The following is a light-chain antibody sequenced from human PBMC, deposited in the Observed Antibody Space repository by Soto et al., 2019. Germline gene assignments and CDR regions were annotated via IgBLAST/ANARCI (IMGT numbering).Light chain of an antibody. CDR1: SSDVGGYNS. J-gene: IGLJ1*01. CDR3: CSFAGTSYV. CDR2: DVS. V-gene: IGLV2-11*01. Sequence: QSALTQPRSVSGSPGQSVTISCTGTSSDVGGYNSVSWYQQHPGKAPKLMIYDVSKRPSGVPDRFSGSKSGNTASLTISGLQAEDEADYYCCSFAGTSYVFGIGTKLTVL.